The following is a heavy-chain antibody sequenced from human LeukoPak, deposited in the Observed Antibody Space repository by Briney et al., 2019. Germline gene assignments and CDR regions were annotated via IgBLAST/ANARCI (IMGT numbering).Heavy chain of an antibody. CDR2: INPNSGGT. CDR3: ARGVRYYDSSAPQGY. D-gene: IGHD3-22*01. V-gene: IGHV1-2*02. CDR1: GYTFTGYY. J-gene: IGHJ4*02. Sequence: ASVKVSCKASGYTFTGYYIHWVRQAPGQGLEWMGWINPNSGGTNYAQKFQGRVTMTRDTSISTAYMELSRLRSDDTAVYYCARGVRYYDSSAPQGYWGQGTLVTVSS.